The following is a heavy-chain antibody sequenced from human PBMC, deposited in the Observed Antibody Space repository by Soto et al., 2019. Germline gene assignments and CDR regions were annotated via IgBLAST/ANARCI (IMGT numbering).Heavy chain of an antibody. D-gene: IGHD1-26*01. J-gene: IGHJ4*02. CDR3: AKGLYSGSYFDY. V-gene: IGHV3-23*01. CDR2: ISGSGGST. CDR1: GFTFSSYA. Sequence: GGSPRLSCAASGFTFSSYAMTWVRQAPGKGLEWVSAISGSGGSTYYADSVKGQFTISRDNSKNTLYLQMNSLRAEDTAVYYCAKGLYSGSYFDYWGQGTLVTVSS.